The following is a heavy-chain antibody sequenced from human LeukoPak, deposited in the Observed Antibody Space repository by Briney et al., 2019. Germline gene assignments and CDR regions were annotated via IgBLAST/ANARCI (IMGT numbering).Heavy chain of an antibody. CDR3: ARKPYGHYDY. CDR2: IKQDGSDR. D-gene: IGHD4-17*01. Sequence: GGSLRLSCEASGFTSSSYWMSWVRQAPGKGLERVANIKQDGSDRYYVDSVKGRFTISRDNAKNSLFLQMNSLRAEDTAVYYCARKPYGHYDYWGQGTLVTVSS. V-gene: IGHV3-7*01. J-gene: IGHJ4*02. CDR1: GFTSSSYW.